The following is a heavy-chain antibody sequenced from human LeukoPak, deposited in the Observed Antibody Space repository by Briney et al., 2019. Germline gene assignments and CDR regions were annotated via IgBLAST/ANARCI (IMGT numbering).Heavy chain of an antibody. CDR2: INPNSGGT. J-gene: IGHJ4*02. D-gene: IGHD2-2*01. Sequence: ASVKVSCKASGYTFTGYYMHWVRQAPGQGLEWMGWINPNSGGTNYAQKFQGRVTTTRDTSISTAYMELSRLRSDDTAVYYCAREVYCSSTSCYSRDLDYWRQGTLVTVSS. CDR1: GYTFTGYY. CDR3: AREVYCSSTSCYSRDLDY. V-gene: IGHV1-2*02.